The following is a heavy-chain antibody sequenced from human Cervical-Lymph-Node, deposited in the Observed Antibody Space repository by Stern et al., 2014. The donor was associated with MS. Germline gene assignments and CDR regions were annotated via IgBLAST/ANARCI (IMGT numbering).Heavy chain of an antibody. CDR2: IYYSGAT. CDR1: GGSINNGDYY. CDR3: ARELSGMYGMDV. Sequence: QLQLQESGPGLVKPSQTLSLTCTVSGGSINNGDYYWSWVRQHPGKGLEWLGSIYYSGATYYNPSLKGRLTISVDTSKRHFSLKLTSVTAADTAVYYCARELSGMYGMDVWGQGTTVTVSS. D-gene: IGHD1-1*01. V-gene: IGHV4-31*03. J-gene: IGHJ6*02.